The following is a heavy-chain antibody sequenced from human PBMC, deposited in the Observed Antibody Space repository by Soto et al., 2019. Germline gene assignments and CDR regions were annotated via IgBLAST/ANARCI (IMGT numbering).Heavy chain of an antibody. D-gene: IGHD2-15*01. CDR2: IYHSGRT. Sequence: WTWIRQPPGKGLEWIGYIYHSGRTYYNPSLKSRVTISVDRSKNQFSLKLSSVTAADTAVYYCARDDGGGGFDLWGRGTLVTVSS. J-gene: IGHJ2*01. V-gene: IGHV4-30-2*01. CDR3: ARDDGGGGFDL.